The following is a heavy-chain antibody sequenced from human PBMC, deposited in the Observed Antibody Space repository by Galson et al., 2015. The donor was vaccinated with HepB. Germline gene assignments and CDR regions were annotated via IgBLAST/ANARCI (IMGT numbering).Heavy chain of an antibody. CDR1: GYSFTSYW. CDR3: ARHGEPGLPVYNWFDP. CDR2: IDPSDSYT. V-gene: IGHV5-10-1*01. D-gene: IGHD5-18*01. Sequence: QSGAEVKKPGESLRISCKGSGYSFTSYWISWVRQMPGKGLEWMGRIDPSDSYTNYSPSFQGHVTISADKSISTAYLQWSSLKASDTAMYYCARHGEPGLPVYNWFDPWGQGTLVTVSS. J-gene: IGHJ5*02.